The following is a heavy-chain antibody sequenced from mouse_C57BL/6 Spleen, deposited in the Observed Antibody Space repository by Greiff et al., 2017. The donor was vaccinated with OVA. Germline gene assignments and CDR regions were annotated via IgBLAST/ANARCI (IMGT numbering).Heavy chain of an antibody. D-gene: IGHD2-4*01. J-gene: IGHJ2*01. CDR2: IHPSDSDT. V-gene: IGHV1-74*01. CDR3: AIYYDYFFDF. Sequence: VQLHQPGAYLVQPFSSLHVSCPASGYTFTSYWMHWVKQRPGQGLEWIGRIHPSDSDTNYNQKFKGKATLTVDKSSSTAYMQLSSLTSEDSAVYYCAIYYDYFFDFWGQGTPLTVSS. CDR1: GYTFTSYW.